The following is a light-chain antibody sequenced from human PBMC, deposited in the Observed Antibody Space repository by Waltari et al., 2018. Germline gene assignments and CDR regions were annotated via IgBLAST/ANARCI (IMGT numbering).Light chain of an antibody. J-gene: IGKJ2*01. CDR3: QQYNSYSPYT. V-gene: IGKV1-5*01. Sequence: DIQMTQSPSTLSASVGDRVTITCRASQSISTWLAWYQQKPGKAPKVLIYDASSLTSGVPSRFSGSGSGTEFALTISSLQSDDFATYYCQQYNSYSPYTFGQGTKLEIK. CDR2: DAS. CDR1: QSISTW.